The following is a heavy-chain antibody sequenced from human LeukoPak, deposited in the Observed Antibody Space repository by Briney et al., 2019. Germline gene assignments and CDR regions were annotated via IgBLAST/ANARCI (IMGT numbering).Heavy chain of an antibody. D-gene: IGHD6-19*01. CDR3: ARYSSGWYGGLDY. V-gene: IGHV3-11*04. J-gene: IGHJ4*02. Sequence: GGSLRLSCAAAGFTFSDYYVSWIRQAPGKGLEWVSYISSRGSTIYYADSVKGRFTISRDNAKNSLYLQMNSLRAEDTAVYYCARYSSGWYGGLDYWGQGTLVTVSS. CDR2: ISSRGSTI. CDR1: GFTFSDYY.